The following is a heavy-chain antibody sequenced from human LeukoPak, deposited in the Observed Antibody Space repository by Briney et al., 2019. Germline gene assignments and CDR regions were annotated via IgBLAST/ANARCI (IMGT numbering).Heavy chain of an antibody. CDR2: INNSGST. CDR1: GVSFSGYY. J-gene: IGHJ4*02. Sequence: PSETLSLTCAVYGVSFSGYYWSWIRQPPGKGLEWIGEINNSGSTNYNPSLKSRVTISVDMSKNEFSLKLSSVTAAGTAVYYCAREWCGDLAPYWGQGTLVTVSS. CDR3: AREWCGDLAPY. V-gene: IGHV4-34*01. D-gene: IGHD3-10*01.